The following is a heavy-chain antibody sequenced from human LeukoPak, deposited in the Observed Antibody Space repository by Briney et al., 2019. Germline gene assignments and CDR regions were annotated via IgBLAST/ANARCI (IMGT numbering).Heavy chain of an antibody. CDR1: GGSISSGDYY. D-gene: IGHD2-2*01. V-gene: IGHV4-39*07. J-gene: IGHJ4*02. CDR3: ARLVAYCSSTSCSDY. CDR2: INHSGST. Sequence: DPSETLSLTCTVSGGSISSGDYYWSWIRQPPGKGLEWIGEINHSGSTNYNPSLKSRVTISVDTSKNQFSLKLSSVTAADTAVYYCARLVAYCSSTSCSDYWGQGTLVTVSS.